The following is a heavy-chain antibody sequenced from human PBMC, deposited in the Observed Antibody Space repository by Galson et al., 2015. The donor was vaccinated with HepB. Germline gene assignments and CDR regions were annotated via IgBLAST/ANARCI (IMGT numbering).Heavy chain of an antibody. V-gene: IGHV5-10-1*01. CDR3: ATAIVPNTAMGSLPIEKLGF. Sequence: QSGAEVKKPGESLRISCKASGYSFTSYWISWVRQMPGKGLEWMGRIDPSDSYTNYSPSSQGHVTISADKSISTAYLQWSSLKASDTAIYYCATAIVPNTAMGSLPIEKLGFWGRGTLVTVSP. CDR1: GYSFTSYW. J-gene: IGHJ4*02. CDR2: IDPSDSYT. D-gene: IGHD5-18*01.